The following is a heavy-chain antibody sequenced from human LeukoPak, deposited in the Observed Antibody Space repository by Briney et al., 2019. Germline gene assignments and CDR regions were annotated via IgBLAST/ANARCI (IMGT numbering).Heavy chain of an antibody. CDR2: ISSSSSYI. V-gene: IGHV3-21*01. Sequence: GSLRLSCAASGFTFSSYSMNWVRQAPGKGLEWVSSISSSSSYIYYADSVKGRFTISRDNAKNSLYLQMNSLRAEDTAVYYCARADYYTSGTFRYYFDYWGQGTLVTVSS. D-gene: IGHD3-10*01. CDR1: GFTFSSYS. CDR3: ARADYYTSGTFRYYFDY. J-gene: IGHJ4*02.